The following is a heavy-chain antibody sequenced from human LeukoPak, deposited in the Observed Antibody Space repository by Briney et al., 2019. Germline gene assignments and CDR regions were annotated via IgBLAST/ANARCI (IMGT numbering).Heavy chain of an antibody. Sequence: LGGSLRLSCAASGFTFSSYAMHRVRQAPGKGLEWVAVISYDGSNKYYADSVKGRFTISRDNSKNTLYLQMNSLRAEDTAVYYCAKKGIGYSYGYLPLDYWGQGTLVTVSS. CDR1: GFTFSSYA. J-gene: IGHJ4*02. CDR2: ISYDGSNK. V-gene: IGHV3-30-3*02. CDR3: AKKGIGYSYGYLPLDY. D-gene: IGHD5-18*01.